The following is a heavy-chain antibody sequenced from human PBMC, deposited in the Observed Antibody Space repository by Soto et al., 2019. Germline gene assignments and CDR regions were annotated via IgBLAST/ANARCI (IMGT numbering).Heavy chain of an antibody. CDR1: GFTFDDYA. CDR2: ISWNSGSI. Sequence: GGSLRLSCAASGFTFDDYAMHWVRQAPGKGLEWVSGISWNSGSIGYADSVKGRFTISRDNAKNSLYLQMNSLRAEDTALYYCAKAAFRRLSHAFDIWGQGTMVTVSS. V-gene: IGHV3-9*01. D-gene: IGHD6-25*01. CDR3: AKAAFRRLSHAFDI. J-gene: IGHJ3*02.